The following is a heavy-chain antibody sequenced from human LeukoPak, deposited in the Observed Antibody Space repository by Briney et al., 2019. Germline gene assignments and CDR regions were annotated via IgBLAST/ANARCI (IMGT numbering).Heavy chain of an antibody. J-gene: IGHJ6*02. CDR1: GFTFDDYT. D-gene: IGHD4-17*01. Sequence: GGSLRLSCAASGFTFDDYTMHWVRQAPGKGLEWVSLISWDGGSTYYADSVKGRFTISRDNSKNSLYLQMNRLRTEDTALYYCGKATTVTSYYYYGMDVWGQGTTVTVSS. CDR3: GKATTVTSYYYYGMDV. CDR2: ISWDGGST. V-gene: IGHV3-43*01.